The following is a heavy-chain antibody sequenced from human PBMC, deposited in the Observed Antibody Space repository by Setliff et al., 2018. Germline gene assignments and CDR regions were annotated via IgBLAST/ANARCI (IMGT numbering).Heavy chain of an antibody. D-gene: IGHD5-18*01. V-gene: IGHV1-69*05. J-gene: IGHJ6*03. CDR1: GGTFSSYG. CDR3: AREGVDTRSSTDYRYYMDV. CDR2: AIPNFGTT. Sequence: SVKVSCKASGGTFSSYGISWVRQAPGQGLEWLGGAIPNFGTTNYAQEFQGRVTIITDESTSTAYMELSSLRFEDTAVYYCAREGVDTRSSTDYRYYMDVWGKGTTVTVSS.